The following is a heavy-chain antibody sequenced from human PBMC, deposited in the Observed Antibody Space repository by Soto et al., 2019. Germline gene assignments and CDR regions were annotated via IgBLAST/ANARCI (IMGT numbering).Heavy chain of an antibody. V-gene: IGHV3-48*01. CDR2: IRSSSSTI. CDR3: ARAEGNNWDLHY. D-gene: IGHD1-1*01. J-gene: IGHJ4*02. Sequence: EVQLVESGGGLVQPGGSLRLSCAASGFTFSTYPMNWVRQVPGKGLEWVSYIRSSSSTIYYADSVKGRFTISIDSAKNALYLHMNRLRAEDTAVYYCARAEGNNWDLHYWGQGTLVSVSS. CDR1: GFTFSTYP.